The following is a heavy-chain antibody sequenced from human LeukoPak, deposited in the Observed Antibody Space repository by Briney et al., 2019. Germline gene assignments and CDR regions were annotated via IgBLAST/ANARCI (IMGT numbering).Heavy chain of an antibody. D-gene: IGHD3-22*01. J-gene: IGHJ1*01. CDR3: TRSYDRSGYYPGYFHH. CDR1: GFTFGDDA. V-gene: IGHV3-49*04. CDR2: MRSKASGGTT. Sequence: GGSLRLSCTASGFTFGDDAMSWVRQAPGKGLEWVGFMRSKASGGTTEYAASVKGRFTISRDDSKSIAYLQMNSLKTEDTAVYYCTRSYDRSGYYPGYFHHWGKGTLVSVSS.